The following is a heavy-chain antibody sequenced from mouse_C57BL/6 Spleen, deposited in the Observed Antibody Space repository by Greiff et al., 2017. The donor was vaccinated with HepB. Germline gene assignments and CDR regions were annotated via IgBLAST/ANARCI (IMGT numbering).Heavy chain of an antibody. CDR1: GFSLTSYG. CDR3: AIAYDYDAMDY. Sequence: QVQLQQSGPGLVQPSQSLSITCTVSGFSLTSYGVHWVRQSPGKGLEWLGVIWSGGSTDYNAAFISRLSISKDNSKSQVFFKMNSLQADDTAIYYCAIAYDYDAMDYWGQGTSVTVSS. J-gene: IGHJ4*01. D-gene: IGHD6-5*01. CDR2: IWSGGST. V-gene: IGHV2-2*01.